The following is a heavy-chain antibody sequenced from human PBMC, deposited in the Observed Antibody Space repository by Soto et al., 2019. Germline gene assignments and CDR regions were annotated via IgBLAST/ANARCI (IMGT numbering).Heavy chain of an antibody. V-gene: IGHV2-5*02. CDR3: AHTFHYGSWNYAPYYFDY. D-gene: IGHD3-10*01. CDR2: VYWDEDK. J-gene: IGHJ4*02. CDR1: GFSLSTIGVG. Sequence: QITLKESGPTLVKPTQTLTLTCTFSGFSLSTIGVGVGWIRQPPGKALEWLALVYWDEDKRHSPSLKSRLTITQEXXKXPXXLTMTNMDPVDTATYYCAHTFHYGSWNYAPYYFDYWGQGTLVTASS.